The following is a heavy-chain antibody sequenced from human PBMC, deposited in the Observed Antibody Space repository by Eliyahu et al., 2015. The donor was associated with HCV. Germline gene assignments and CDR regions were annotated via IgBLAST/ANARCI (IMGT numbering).Heavy chain of an antibody. CDR1: GFTFSSYS. D-gene: IGHD6-13*01. CDR2: ISSSSSYI. V-gene: IGHV3-21*01. CDR3: ARDPIAAAGTIYYFDY. J-gene: IGHJ4*02. Sequence: EVQLVESGGGLVKPGGSLRLSCAASGFTFSSYSMNWVRQAPGKGLEWGSSISSSSSYIYYADSVKGRFTISRDNAKNSLYLQMNSLRAEDTAVYYCARDPIAAAGTIYYFDYWGQGTLVTVSS.